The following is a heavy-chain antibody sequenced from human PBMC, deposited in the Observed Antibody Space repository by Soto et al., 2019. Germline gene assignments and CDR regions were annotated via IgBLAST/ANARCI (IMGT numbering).Heavy chain of an antibody. D-gene: IGHD2-15*01. CDR2: INPSGGST. J-gene: IGHJ5*02. Sequence: ASVELCCKESGYTFTSCYMRWVRQDPKQGLEWMGIINPSGGSTSYAQKFQGRVTMTRDTSTSTVYMELSSLRSEDTAVYYCARGGGYCSGGSCHNGFDPWGQGTLVTVSS. CDR3: ARGGGYCSGGSCHNGFDP. CDR1: GYTFTSCY. V-gene: IGHV1-46*03.